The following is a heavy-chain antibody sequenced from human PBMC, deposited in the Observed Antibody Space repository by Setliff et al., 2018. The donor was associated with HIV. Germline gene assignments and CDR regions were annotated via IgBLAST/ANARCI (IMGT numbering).Heavy chain of an antibody. J-gene: IGHJ6*04. D-gene: IGHD3-10*01. CDR2: IFYSGST. V-gene: IGHV4-61*01. CDR3: TRRGADSYYPRPLDV. Sequence: SETLSLTCTVSGGSVSTGNYYWNWIRLPPGKGLEWIGYIFYSGSTNYNPSLKSRVTISVDTPKDQFSLRLNSVTAADTAIYYCTRRGADSYYPRPLDVWGKGTTGTVSS. CDR1: GGSVSTGNYY.